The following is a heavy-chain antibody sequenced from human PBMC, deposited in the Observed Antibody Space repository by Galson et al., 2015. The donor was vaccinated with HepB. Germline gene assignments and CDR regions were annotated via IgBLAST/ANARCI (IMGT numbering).Heavy chain of an antibody. CDR1: GFTFSSYG. J-gene: IGHJ4*02. V-gene: IGHV3-30*18. CDR2: ISYDGSNK. CDR3: AKGNLRFGLGGYIGGNYFDY. D-gene: IGHD3-22*01. Sequence: SLRLSCAASGFTFSSYGMHWVRQAPGKGLEWVAVISYDGSNKYYADSVKGRFTISRDNSKNTLYLQMNSLRAEDTAVYYCAKGNLRFGLGGYIGGNYFDYWGQGTLVTVSS.